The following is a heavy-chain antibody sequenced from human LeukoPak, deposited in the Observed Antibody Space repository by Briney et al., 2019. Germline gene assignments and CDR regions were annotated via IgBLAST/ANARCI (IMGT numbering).Heavy chain of an antibody. J-gene: IGHJ5*02. Sequence: ASVKVSCKASGYTFTSYYMHWVRQAPGQGPEWMGWMNPNSGNTGYAQKFQGRVTITRNTSISTAYMELSSLRSEDTAVYYCARGGYCSSTSCQSGVNWFDPWGQGTLVSVSS. CDR2: MNPNSGNT. D-gene: IGHD2-2*01. CDR1: GYTFTSYY. V-gene: IGHV1-8*03. CDR3: ARGGYCSSTSCQSGVNWFDP.